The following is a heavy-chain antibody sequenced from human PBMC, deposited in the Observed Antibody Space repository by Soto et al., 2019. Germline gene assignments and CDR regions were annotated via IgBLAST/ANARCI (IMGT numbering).Heavy chain of an antibody. V-gene: IGHV1-69*01. D-gene: IGHD3-16*01. CDR3: ARGGGPYVWFNEF. CDR2: IIPVFGTT. CDR1: GGLFSSFA. J-gene: IGHJ4*02. Sequence: QEQLVQSGAEVKKPGSSVKVSCQDSGGLFSSFAISWVRQAPGHGLELMGGIIPVFGTTNYAQKFQGRVTITADESTNTTYMELSNLTSDDTAMYYCARGGGPYVWFNEFWGQGTQVTVSS.